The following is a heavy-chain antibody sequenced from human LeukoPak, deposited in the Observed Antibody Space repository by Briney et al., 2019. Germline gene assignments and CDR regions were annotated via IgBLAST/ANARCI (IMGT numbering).Heavy chain of an antibody. V-gene: IGHV1-2*02. Sequence: GASVKVSCKASGYTFTGYYMHWVRQAPGQGLEWMGWINLNRGGTNYAQKFQGRVTMTRDTSISTAYMELSRLRSDDTAVYYCARTVIYYDSSGHNWFDPWGQGTLVTVSS. CDR3: ARTVIYYDSSGHNWFDP. D-gene: IGHD3-22*01. CDR1: GYTFTGYY. CDR2: INLNRGGT. J-gene: IGHJ5*02.